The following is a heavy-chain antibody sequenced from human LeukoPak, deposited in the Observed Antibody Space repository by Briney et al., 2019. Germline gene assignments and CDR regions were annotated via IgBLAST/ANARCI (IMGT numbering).Heavy chain of an antibody. CDR3: ARVSNSEDAFDI. Sequence: SETLSLTCTVSGNSISNYYWNWIRQPPGKGLEWIGRIYTSGSTNYNPSLKSRVTISVDTSKNQFSLKLSSATAADTAVYYCARVSNSEDAFDIWGQGTMVTVSS. J-gene: IGHJ3*02. V-gene: IGHV4-4*07. CDR2: IYTSGST. CDR1: GNSISNYY. D-gene: IGHD1-26*01.